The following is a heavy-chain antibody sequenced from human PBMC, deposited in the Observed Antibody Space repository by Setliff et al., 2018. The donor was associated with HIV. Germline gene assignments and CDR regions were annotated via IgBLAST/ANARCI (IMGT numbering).Heavy chain of an antibody. CDR2: IKSKGNGETV. V-gene: IGHV3-15*01. J-gene: IGHJ1*01. CDR1: GFTFSSAW. D-gene: IGHD1-1*01. Sequence: PGGSLRLSCAASGFTFSSAWMSWVRQAPGKGLEWIGLIKSKGNGETVDYAAPVKGRFTISRDDSQNTLYLQMNSLKTEDTAVYYRTARIVTTNEHWGRGTLVTVSS. CDR3: TARIVTTNEH.